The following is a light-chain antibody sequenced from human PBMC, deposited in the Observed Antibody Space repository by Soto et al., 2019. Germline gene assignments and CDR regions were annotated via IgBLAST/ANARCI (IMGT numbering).Light chain of an antibody. J-gene: IGKJ2*01. Sequence: DIQMTQSPSSLSASVGDRVTITCRASQAISYFLNWYQQKPGKAPQLLISVASILETGVPSRFSCSGSGREFTLTISGVPPEDVAIYFLQQSYTSHLYTFGQGTKREIK. V-gene: IGKV1-39*01. CDR1: QAISYF. CDR3: QQSYTSHLYT. CDR2: VAS.